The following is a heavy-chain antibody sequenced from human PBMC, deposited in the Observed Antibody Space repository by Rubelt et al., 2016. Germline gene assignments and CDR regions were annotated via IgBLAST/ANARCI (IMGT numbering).Heavy chain of an antibody. CDR2: ISAYHGNT. CDR3: ASMYSSSWYRGWFDP. Sequence: QVQLVQSGAEVKKPGASVKVSCKASGYTFTSYGISWVRQAPGQGLEWMGWISAYHGNTNYAPRLQGRVTMTTDTSTSTAYMELRSLRPDDTAVYYCASMYSSSWYRGWFDPWGQGTLVTVSS. J-gene: IGHJ5*02. V-gene: IGHV1-18*01. D-gene: IGHD6-13*01. CDR1: GYTFTSYG.